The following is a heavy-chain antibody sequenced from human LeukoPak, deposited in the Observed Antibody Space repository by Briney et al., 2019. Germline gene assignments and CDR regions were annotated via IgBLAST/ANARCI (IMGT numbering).Heavy chain of an antibody. V-gene: IGHV3-23*01. J-gene: IGHJ4*02. CDR3: AKEEAAVAGTPNLNY. D-gene: IGHD6-19*01. CDR2: ISGSGGSK. CDR1: GFTFSSYA. Sequence: TGGSLRLSCAASGFTFSSYAMSWVRQAPGKGLEWVSAISGSGGSKYYADSVKGRFTISRDNSKNTLYLQMNSLRAEDTAVYYCAKEEAAVAGTPNLNYWGQGTLVTVSS.